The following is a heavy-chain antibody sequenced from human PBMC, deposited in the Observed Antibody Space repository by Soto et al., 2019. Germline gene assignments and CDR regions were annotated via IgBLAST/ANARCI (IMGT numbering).Heavy chain of an antibody. CDR3: AKRRGAGGHFDY. J-gene: IGHJ4*02. Sequence: LRLSCAASGFKFSNFVMSWVRRCPGKGLEWVSVISANGGSPYYSGSVQGRFTISRDNSDNTVFLQMNSLRADDTAIYYCAKRRGAGGHFDYWGQGALVTVSS. CDR1: GFKFSNFV. V-gene: IGHV3-23*01. D-gene: IGHD2-15*01. CDR2: ISANGGSP.